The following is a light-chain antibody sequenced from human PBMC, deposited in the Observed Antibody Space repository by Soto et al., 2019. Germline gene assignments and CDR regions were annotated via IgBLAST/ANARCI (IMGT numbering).Light chain of an antibody. Sequence: EIVWTQSPGTLSLSPGERATLSCRASQSVSSNYLAWYQQKPGQAPRLLIYGASSRATGIPDRFSGSGSGTDVTVTISRLEPGDFAVYYCQHYGRSAYTFGQGTTLEIK. CDR2: GAS. J-gene: IGKJ2*01. V-gene: IGKV3-20*01. CDR3: QHYGRSAYT. CDR1: QSVSSNY.